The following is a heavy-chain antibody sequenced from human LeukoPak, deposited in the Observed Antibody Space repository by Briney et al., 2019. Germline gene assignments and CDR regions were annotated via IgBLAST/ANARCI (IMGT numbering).Heavy chain of an antibody. CDR2: IKSKTDGGTT. V-gene: IGHV3-15*01. CDR3: TTRVWFGELNFDY. D-gene: IGHD3-10*01. CDR1: GFTFSNAW. J-gene: IGHJ4*02. Sequence: GGSLRLSCAASGFTFSNAWMSWVRQAPGKGLEWVGRIKSKTDGGTTDYAAPVKGRFTISRDDSKNTLYLQMNSLETEDTAVYYCTTRVWFGELNFDYWGQGTLVTVSS.